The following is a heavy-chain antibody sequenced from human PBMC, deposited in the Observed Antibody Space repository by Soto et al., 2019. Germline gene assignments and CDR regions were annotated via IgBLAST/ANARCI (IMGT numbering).Heavy chain of an antibody. CDR1: GFPFSTYW. D-gene: IGHD3-22*01. CDR2: IKQDGRAA. J-gene: IGHJ3*02. Sequence: EVQLVESGGGLVQPGGSLRLSCAASGFPFSTYWMSWVRQAPGKGLEWVANIKQDGRAAWYVDSVKGRFTISRDNAKKSLYLQMNSLRVEDTAVYYCARGDYHDTSGPFSDAFDIWGQGTMVTVS. CDR3: ARGDYHDTSGPFSDAFDI. V-gene: IGHV3-7*04.